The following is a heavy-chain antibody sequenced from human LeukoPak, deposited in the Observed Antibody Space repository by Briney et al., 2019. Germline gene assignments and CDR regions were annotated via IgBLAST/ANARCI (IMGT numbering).Heavy chain of an antibody. Sequence: GGSLRLSCAASGFTVSSNYMSWVRQAPGKELEWVSVIYSGGSTYYADSVKGRFTISRDNSKNTLYLQMNSLRAEDTAVYYCARGQIAAAVQGGLGGQFDPWGQGTLVTVSS. D-gene: IGHD6-13*01. V-gene: IGHV3-53*01. CDR2: IYSGGST. CDR1: GFTVSSNY. CDR3: ARGQIAAAVQGGLGGQFDP. J-gene: IGHJ5*02.